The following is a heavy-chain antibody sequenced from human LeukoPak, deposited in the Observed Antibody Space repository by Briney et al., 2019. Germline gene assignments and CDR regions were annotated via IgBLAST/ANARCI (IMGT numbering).Heavy chain of an antibody. J-gene: IGHJ4*02. V-gene: IGHV3-23*01. CDR3: AKPYDGYGSFDY. CDR1: GFTFSIYA. CDR2: VSNSGGKT. D-gene: IGHD5-24*01. Sequence: GGSLTLSCAASGFTFSIYAMSWVRQAPGKGLEWVSTVSNSGGKTDYADSVKGRFSISRDNSKKMLYLQMTSLRAEDTAVYFCAKPYDGYGSFDYWGQGTLVTVSS.